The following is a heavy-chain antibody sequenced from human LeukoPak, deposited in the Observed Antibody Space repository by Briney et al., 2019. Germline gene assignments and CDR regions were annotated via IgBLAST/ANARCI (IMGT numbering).Heavy chain of an antibody. CDR3: VKVGGYSYGYFDY. CDR2: ISWNSGDI. D-gene: IGHD5-18*01. CDR1: GFTFDDCA. Sequence: PGGSLRLSCAASGFTFDDCAMHWVRQAPGKGLEWVSGISWNSGDIGYADSVKGRFTISRDNAKDSLYLQMNSLRTEDTALYYCVKVGGYSYGYFDYWGQGTLVTVSS. J-gene: IGHJ4*02. V-gene: IGHV3-9*01.